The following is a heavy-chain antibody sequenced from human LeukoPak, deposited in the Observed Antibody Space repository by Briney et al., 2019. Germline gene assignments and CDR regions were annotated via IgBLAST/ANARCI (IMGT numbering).Heavy chain of an antibody. Sequence: ASVKVSCKASGYTFSSYVITWVRQAPGQGLEWMGWITAYNGNTNYAQKLQGRVTMTADTSTSTAYMELRTLRSDDTAVYYCATDSSGQTGLTTPYYWGQGTTVTVSS. CDR2: ITAYNGNT. CDR3: ATDSSGQTGLTTPYY. V-gene: IGHV1-18*01. CDR1: GYTFSSYV. D-gene: IGHD4-17*01. J-gene: IGHJ6*02.